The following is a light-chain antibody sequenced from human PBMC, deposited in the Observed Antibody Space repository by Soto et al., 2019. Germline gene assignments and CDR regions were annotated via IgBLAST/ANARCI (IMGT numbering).Light chain of an antibody. V-gene: IGKV3-11*01. CDR3: QQRSGWPT. Sequence: IVLTQSPATLSLSPVERATLSCRASQSVSSYLAWYQQKPGQAPRLLIYDASNRATGIPARFIGSGSGTDFTLTVSSLEREDFALYYCQQRSGWPTFGQGTKVDIK. CDR2: DAS. J-gene: IGKJ1*01. CDR1: QSVSSY.